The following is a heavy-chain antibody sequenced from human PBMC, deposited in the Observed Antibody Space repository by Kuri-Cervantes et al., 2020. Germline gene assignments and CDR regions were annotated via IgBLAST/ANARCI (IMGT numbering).Heavy chain of an antibody. D-gene: IGHD6-19*01. Sequence: GGSLRLSCAASGFTFSSYAMHWVRQAPGKGLEWVAVISYDGSNKYYADSVQGRFTISRDNSKNTLYLQMNSLRAEDTAVYYCAKSPSFRGWPYHLDYWGQGTLVTVSS. J-gene: IGHJ4*02. V-gene: IGHV3-30-3*02. CDR3: AKSPSFRGWPYHLDY. CDR2: ISYDGSNK. CDR1: GFTFSSYA.